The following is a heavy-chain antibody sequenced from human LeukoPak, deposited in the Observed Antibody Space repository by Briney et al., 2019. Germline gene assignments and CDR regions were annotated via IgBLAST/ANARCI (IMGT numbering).Heavy chain of an antibody. J-gene: IGHJ3*02. CDR1: GFTFSSYA. CDR3: AGIAAAGSNDAFDI. V-gene: IGHV3-7*01. D-gene: IGHD6-13*01. CDR2: IKQDGSEK. Sequence: GGSLRLSCAASGFTFSSYAMSWVRQAPGKGLEWVANIKQDGSEKYYVDSVKGRFTISRDNAKNSLYLQMNSLRAEDTAVYYCAGIAAAGSNDAFDIWGQGTMVTVSS.